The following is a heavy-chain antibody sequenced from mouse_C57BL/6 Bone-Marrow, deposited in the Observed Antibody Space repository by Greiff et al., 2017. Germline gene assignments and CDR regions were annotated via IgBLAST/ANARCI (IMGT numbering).Heavy chain of an antibody. CDR2: IYPRSGNT. CDR1: GYTFTSYG. CDR3: ARTYDFTVFYYAMDY. V-gene: IGHV1-81*01. J-gene: IGHJ4*01. Sequence: QVQLQQSGAELARPGASVKLSCKASGYTFTSYGISWVKQRTGQGLEWIGEIYPRSGNTYYNEKFKGKATLTADKSSSTAYMELRSLTSEDSAVYFCARTYDFTVFYYAMDYWGQGTSVTVSS. D-gene: IGHD2-4*01.